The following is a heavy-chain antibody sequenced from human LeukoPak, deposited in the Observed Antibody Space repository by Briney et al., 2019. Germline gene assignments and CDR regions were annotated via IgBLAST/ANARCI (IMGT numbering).Heavy chain of an antibody. CDR1: GFTFSSYS. Sequence: GGSLRLSCAASGFTFSSYSMNWARQAPGKGLEWVSYISSSSSTMYYADSVKGRFTNSRDNAKNSLYLQMNSLRAEDTAVYYCARDNREASPAREFDYWGQGTLVTVSS. V-gene: IGHV3-48*04. D-gene: IGHD2-2*01. J-gene: IGHJ4*02. CDR3: ARDNREASPAREFDY. CDR2: ISSSSSTM.